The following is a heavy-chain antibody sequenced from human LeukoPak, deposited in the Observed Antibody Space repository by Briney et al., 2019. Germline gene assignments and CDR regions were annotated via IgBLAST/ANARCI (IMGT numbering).Heavy chain of an antibody. D-gene: IGHD6-13*01. CDR1: GGSFSGYF. J-gene: IGHJ4*02. CDR2: INHSGST. Sequence: SETLSLTCAVYGGSFSGYFWSWIRQPPGKGLEWIGEINHSGSTNYNPSLKSRATISVDTSKNQFSLKLSSVTAADTAVYYCARDEYSSSWPYYFDYWGQGTLVTVSS. CDR3: ARDEYSSSWPYYFDY. V-gene: IGHV4-34*01.